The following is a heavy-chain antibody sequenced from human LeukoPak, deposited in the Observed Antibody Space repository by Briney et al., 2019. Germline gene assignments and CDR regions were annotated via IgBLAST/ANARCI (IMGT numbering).Heavy chain of an antibody. J-gene: IGHJ5*02. CDR1: GGSISSSSYY. Sequence: PSETLSLTCTVSGGSISSSSYYWGWIRQPPGKGLEWIGSIYYSGSTYYNPSLKSRVTISVDTSKNQFFLKLSSVTAADTAVYYCAREPYCGGDCYSSGNWFDPWGQGTLVTVSS. CDR2: IYYSGST. V-gene: IGHV4-39*07. CDR3: AREPYCGGDCYSSGNWFDP. D-gene: IGHD2-21*02.